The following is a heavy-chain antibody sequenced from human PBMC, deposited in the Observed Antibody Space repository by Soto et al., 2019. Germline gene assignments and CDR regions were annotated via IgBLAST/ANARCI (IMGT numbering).Heavy chain of an antibody. CDR2: IIPIFGTA. CDR3: ASYLGYCTNGVCYTAAFDI. CDR1: GGTFSSYA. J-gene: IGHJ3*02. Sequence: GASVKVSCKASGGTFSSYAISWVRQAPGQGLEWMGGIIPIFGTANYAQKFQGRVTITADESTSTAYVELSSLRSEDTAVYYCASYLGYCTNGVCYTAAFDIWGQGTMVTVSS. D-gene: IGHD2-8*01. V-gene: IGHV1-69*13.